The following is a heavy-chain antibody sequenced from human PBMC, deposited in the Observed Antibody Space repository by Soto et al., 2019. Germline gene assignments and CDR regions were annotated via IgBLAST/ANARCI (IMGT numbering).Heavy chain of an antibody. V-gene: IGHV4-31*03. CDR2: LYYSGST. CDR3: ARASRAHYDFWSGWGAWFDP. CDR1: GGSISSGGYY. J-gene: IGHJ5*02. Sequence: QVQLQESGPGLVKPSQTLSLTCTVSGGSISSGGYYWSWIRQHPGKGLELIGYLYYSGSTYYNPSLKSRVTISVATATNQFALKLSSGTAADTAVYYCARASRAHYDFWSGWGAWFDPWGQGTLVTVSS. D-gene: IGHD3-3*01.